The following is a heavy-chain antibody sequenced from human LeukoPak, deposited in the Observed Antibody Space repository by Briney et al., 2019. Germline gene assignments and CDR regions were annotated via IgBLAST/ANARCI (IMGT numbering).Heavy chain of an antibody. CDR1: EFTFSDYY. CDR2: ISYSGDTI. Sequence: PGGPLRLSCAASEFTFSDYYMSWIRQAPGKGLEWVSYISYSGDTIYYADSVKGRFTVSRDNAKNSLYLQMNSLRAEDTAVYYCARLGIITAAGSNDYWGQGTLVTVSS. CDR3: ARLGIITAAGSNDY. J-gene: IGHJ4*02. D-gene: IGHD6-13*01. V-gene: IGHV3-11*01.